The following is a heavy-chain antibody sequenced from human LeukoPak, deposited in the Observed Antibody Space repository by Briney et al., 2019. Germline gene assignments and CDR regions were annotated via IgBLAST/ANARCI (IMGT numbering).Heavy chain of an antibody. CDR1: GFTFSSYS. CDR2: IYYSGST. J-gene: IGHJ4*02. V-gene: IGHV4-59*12. CDR3: ARVAPEWELSGGYFDY. Sequence: GSLRLSCAASGFTFSSYSMNWIRQPPGKGLEWIGYIYYSGSTYYNPSLKSRVTISVDTSKNQFSLNLSSVTAADTAVYYCARVAPEWELSGGYFDYWGQGTLVTVSS. D-gene: IGHD1-26*01.